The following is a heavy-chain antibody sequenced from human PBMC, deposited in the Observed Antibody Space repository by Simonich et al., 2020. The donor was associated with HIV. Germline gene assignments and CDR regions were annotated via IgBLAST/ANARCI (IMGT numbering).Heavy chain of an antibody. CDR1: GYTFTSYG. Sequence: QVQLLQSGSELKKPGASVKVSCKASGYTFTSYGISWVRQAPGQGLEWMGWISAYNGNTNYAQKLQGRVTMTTDTSTSTAYMELRSLRSDDTAVYYCARGSGYDYSTGIFDIWGQGTMVTVSS. V-gene: IGHV1-18*01. J-gene: IGHJ3*02. CDR2: ISAYNGNT. D-gene: IGHD5-12*01. CDR3: ARGSGYDYSTGIFDI.